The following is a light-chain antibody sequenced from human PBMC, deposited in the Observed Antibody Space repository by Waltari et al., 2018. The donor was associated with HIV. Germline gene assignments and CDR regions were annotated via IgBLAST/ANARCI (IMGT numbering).Light chain of an antibody. CDR1: SSNIGLNY. J-gene: IGLJ1*01. CDR3: AAWDDSLGV. Sequence: QSVLTQPPSASATPGQRVTIPCSGSSSNIGLNYVYWYQQRPGTAPKPRCERNHQRPSGVPDQVTGCKSGASASLAISGLRSEDEADYYCAAWDDSLGVFGTGNKVTVL. CDR2: RNH. V-gene: IGLV1-47*01.